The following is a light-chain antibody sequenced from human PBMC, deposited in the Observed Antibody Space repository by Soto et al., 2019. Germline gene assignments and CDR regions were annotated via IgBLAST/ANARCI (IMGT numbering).Light chain of an antibody. V-gene: IGKV3D-20*02. CDR1: QSVSNNY. J-gene: IGKJ1*01. CDR2: GAS. Sequence: EIVLTQSPGTLSLSPGERATLSCRASQSVSNNYLAWHQQKPGQAPRLLIYGASNRATGIPDRFSGSGSGTDFTLTISSLEPEDFAVYYCQQLTDWPPQWTFGQGTKVDIK. CDR3: QQLTDWPPQWT.